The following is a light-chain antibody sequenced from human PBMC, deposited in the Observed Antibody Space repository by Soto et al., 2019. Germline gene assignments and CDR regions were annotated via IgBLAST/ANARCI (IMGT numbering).Light chain of an antibody. Sequence: DIQMTQSPSSLSASVGDRVTITCRSSQSVSKYLNWYQQKAGKAPKLLIYAASTLQSGVPSSFSGSGSGTDFSLTIRSLQPEDLATYHCQQGYKIPPLTFGEGTKVEIK. J-gene: IGKJ4*01. CDR3: QQGYKIPPLT. V-gene: IGKV1-39*01. CDR1: QSVSKY. CDR2: AAS.